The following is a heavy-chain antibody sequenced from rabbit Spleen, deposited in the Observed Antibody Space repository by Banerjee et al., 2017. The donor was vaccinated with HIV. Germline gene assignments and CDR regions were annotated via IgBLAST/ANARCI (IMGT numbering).Heavy chain of an antibody. CDR1: GFSFSSSYY. D-gene: IGHD1-1*01. V-gene: IGHV1S40*01. Sequence: QSLEESGGDLVKPGASLTLTCTASGFSFSSSYYMCWVRQAPGKGLEWIGCIYTGSGNTYYASWAKGRVTITKTSSTTVTLQMTSLTAADTATYFCARDLDGVIGWNFGWWGPGTLVTVS. CDR2: IYTGSGNT. J-gene: IGHJ4*01. CDR3: ARDLDGVIGWNFGW.